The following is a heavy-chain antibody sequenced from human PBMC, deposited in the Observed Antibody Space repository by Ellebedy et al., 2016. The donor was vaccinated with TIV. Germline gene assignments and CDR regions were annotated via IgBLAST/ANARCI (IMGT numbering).Heavy chain of an antibody. CDR2: ISWNSGSI. D-gene: IGHD6-13*01. V-gene: IGHV3-9*01. CDR1: GFTFDDYA. Sequence: SLKISXAASGFTFDDYAMHWVRQAPGKGLEWVSGISWNSGSIGYADSVKGRFTISRDNAKNSLYLQMNSLRAEDTALYYCVKDQGQQLGFGWFDPWGQGTLVTVSS. J-gene: IGHJ5*02. CDR3: VKDQGQQLGFGWFDP.